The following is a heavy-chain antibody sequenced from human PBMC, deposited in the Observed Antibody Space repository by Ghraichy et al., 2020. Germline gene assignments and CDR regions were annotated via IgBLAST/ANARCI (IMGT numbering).Heavy chain of an antibody. V-gene: IGHV3-30*02. J-gene: IGHJ6*02. Sequence: GGSLRLSCAASGFTFSSYGMHWVRQAPGKGLEWVAFIRYDGSNKYYADSVKGRFTISRDNSKNTLYLQMNSLRAEDTAVYYCAKESIAAAGTPNPIYGMDVWGQGTTVTVSS. D-gene: IGHD6-13*01. CDR3: AKESIAAAGTPNPIYGMDV. CDR1: GFTFSSYG. CDR2: IRYDGSNK.